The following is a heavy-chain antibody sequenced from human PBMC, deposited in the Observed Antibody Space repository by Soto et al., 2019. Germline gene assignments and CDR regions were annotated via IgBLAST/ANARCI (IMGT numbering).Heavy chain of an antibody. Sequence: GGSLRLSCAASGFTFSSYGMHWVRQAPGKGLEWVAVIWYDGSNKYYADSVKGRFTISRDNSKNTLYLQMNSLRAEDTAVYYCARDGSGYDFIPFDYWGQGTLVTVSS. V-gene: IGHV3-33*01. CDR2: IWYDGSNK. CDR3: ARDGSGYDFIPFDY. D-gene: IGHD5-12*01. J-gene: IGHJ4*02. CDR1: GFTFSSYG.